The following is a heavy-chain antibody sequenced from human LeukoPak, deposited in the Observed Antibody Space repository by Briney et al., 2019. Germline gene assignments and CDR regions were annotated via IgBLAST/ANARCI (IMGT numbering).Heavy chain of an antibody. Sequence: ASVKVSCKASGYTFTGYYMHWVRQAPGQGLEWMGWINPNSGGTNYAQKFQGRVTMTRDTSISTAYMELRSLRSDDTAVYYCARDGYSGYDSYDYWGQGTLVTVSS. J-gene: IGHJ4*02. CDR3: ARDGYSGYDSYDY. D-gene: IGHD5-12*01. CDR2: INPNSGGT. V-gene: IGHV1-2*02. CDR1: GYTFTGYY.